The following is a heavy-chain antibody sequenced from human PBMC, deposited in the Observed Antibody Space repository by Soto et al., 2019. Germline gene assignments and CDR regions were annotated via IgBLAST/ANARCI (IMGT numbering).Heavy chain of an antibody. CDR1: GGSISSYY. D-gene: IGHD2-21*02. V-gene: IGHV4-59*01. Sequence: QVRLQESGPGLVKPSETLSLTCTVSGGSISSYYWSWIRQPPGKGLEWIGYMYNTGSTIYNPSLKSRVTISVDTSKHQFSLKLNSVTAADTAVSYCARDLWGYCGADCYPLDVWGQGTTVTVSS. CDR2: MYNTGST. J-gene: IGHJ6*02. CDR3: ARDLWGYCGADCYPLDV.